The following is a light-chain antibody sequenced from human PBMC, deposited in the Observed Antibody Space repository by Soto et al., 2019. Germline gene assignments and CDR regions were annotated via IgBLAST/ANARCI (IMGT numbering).Light chain of an antibody. J-gene: IGKJ1*01. CDR3: QQYKSFWT. CDR2: KTS. CDR1: ESISTS. V-gene: IGKV1-5*03. Sequence: IQMTQSPSTLSASVGDRVTITGRATESISTSLAWYQQKPGKAPNLLIYKTSSLKTGVPSRFSGSGSGTDFTLTIRNLQPDDFATYYCQQYKSFWTFGQGTKVEIK.